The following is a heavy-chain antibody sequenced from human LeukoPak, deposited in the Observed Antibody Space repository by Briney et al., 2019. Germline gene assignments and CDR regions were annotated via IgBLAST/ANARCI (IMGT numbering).Heavy chain of an antibody. Sequence: GGSLRLSCAGSGFTFSNSGMHWVRQAPGKGLEWVAVISHDASSKYHADSVKGRFTISRDNSKNTLYLQMNSLRAEDTALYHCAIHFDHWGQGTLVTVSS. CDR1: GFTFSNSG. V-gene: IGHV3-30*03. CDR3: AIHFDH. J-gene: IGHJ4*02. CDR2: ISHDASSK.